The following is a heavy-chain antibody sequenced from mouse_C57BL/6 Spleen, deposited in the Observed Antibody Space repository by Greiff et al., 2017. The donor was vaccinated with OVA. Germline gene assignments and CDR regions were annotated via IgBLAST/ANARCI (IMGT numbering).Heavy chain of an antibody. Sequence: VKLMESGPGLVQPSQSLSITCTVSGFSLTSYGVHWVRQSPGKGLEWLGVIWRGGSTDYNAAFMSRLSITKDNSKSQVFFKMNSLQADDTAIYYCAKNDDGYYWFAYWGQGTLVTVSA. CDR1: GFSLTSYG. D-gene: IGHD2-3*01. CDR2: IWRGGST. J-gene: IGHJ3*01. CDR3: AKNDDGYYWFAY. V-gene: IGHV2-5*01.